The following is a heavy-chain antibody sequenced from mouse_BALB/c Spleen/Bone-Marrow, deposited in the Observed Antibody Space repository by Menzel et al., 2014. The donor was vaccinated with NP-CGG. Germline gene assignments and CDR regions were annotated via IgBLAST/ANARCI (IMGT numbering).Heavy chain of an antibody. CDR3: ARFGYYGSPYAMDY. CDR1: GYTFTSYV. D-gene: IGHD1-1*01. Sequence: QLQESGPEAVKPGASVKMSCKASGYTFTSYVLHWVKQKPGQGLEWIGYINPDNDGTKYKEKFKGKAALTSDKSSRTAYMELSSLTSEDSTVYYCARFGYYGSPYAMDYWGQGTSVTVSS. J-gene: IGHJ4*01. V-gene: IGHV1-14*01. CDR2: INPDNDGT.